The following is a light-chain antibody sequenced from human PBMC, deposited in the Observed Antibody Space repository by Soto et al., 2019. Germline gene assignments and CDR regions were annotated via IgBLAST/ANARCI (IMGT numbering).Light chain of an antibody. CDR3: HHYGYGADT. Sequence: LILTQSPGTLSLSPGERATLSCRASESVRNNSLAWYQQHPGQAPRPLIFGASSRATGIPDRFPRTGSGADFSLTISRLEPDDSAVYFCHHYGYGADTFGQGTKLEIK. CDR1: ESVRNNS. J-gene: IGKJ2*01. V-gene: IGKV3-20*01. CDR2: GAS.